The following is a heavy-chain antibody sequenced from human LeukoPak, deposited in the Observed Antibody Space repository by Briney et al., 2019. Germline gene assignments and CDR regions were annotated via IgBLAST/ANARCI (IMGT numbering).Heavy chain of an antibody. CDR3: ARIRDCSGGSCLGRYFDY. CDR2: IYPGDSDT. J-gene: IGHJ4*02. CDR1: GYSFTSYW. V-gene: IGHV5-51*01. D-gene: IGHD2-15*01. Sequence: PGESLKISCKGSGYSFTSYWIGWVRQMPGKGLEWMGIIYPGDSDTRYSPSFQGQVTVSADKSISTAYLQWSSLKASDTAMYYCARIRDCSGGSCLGRYFDYWGQGTLVTVSS.